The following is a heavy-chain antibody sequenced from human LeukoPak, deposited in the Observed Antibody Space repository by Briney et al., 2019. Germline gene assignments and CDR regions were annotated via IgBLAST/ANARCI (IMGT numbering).Heavy chain of an antibody. D-gene: IGHD3-3*01. V-gene: IGHV1-8*01. CDR1: GYTFTSYD. CDR2: MNPNSGNT. Sequence: VASVKVSCKASGYTFTSYDINWVRQATGRGLEWMGWMNPNSGNTGYAQKFQGRVTMTRNTSISTAYMELSSLRSEDTAVYYCARGSFYYDFWSGYYNGLASDAFDIWGQGTMVTVSS. CDR3: ARGSFYYDFWSGYYNGLASDAFDI. J-gene: IGHJ3*02.